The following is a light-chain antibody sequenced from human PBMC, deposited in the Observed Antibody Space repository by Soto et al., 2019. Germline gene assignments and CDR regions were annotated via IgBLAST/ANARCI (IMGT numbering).Light chain of an antibody. J-gene: IGKJ4*01. Sequence: DIQMTQSPSTLSASEGDRVTITGRASQSMSPWLAGYQQKPGKAPNLLIYDASSLKSGVPSRFSGSGSGTEFTLTINSLQPDDFATYYCQQYDNYPLTFGGGTKVEIK. CDR3: QQYDNYPLT. V-gene: IGKV1-5*01. CDR1: QSMSPW. CDR2: DAS.